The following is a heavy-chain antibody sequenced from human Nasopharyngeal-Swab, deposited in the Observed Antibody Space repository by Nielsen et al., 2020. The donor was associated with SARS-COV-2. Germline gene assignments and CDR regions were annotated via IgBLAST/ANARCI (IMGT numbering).Heavy chain of an antibody. V-gene: IGHV4-34*01. Sequence: RQAPGKGLEWIGEINHSGSTNYNPSLKSRVTISVDTSKNQFSLKLSSVTAADTAVYYCARGGGVPGGSLGRSAQPDAFDIWGQGTMVTVSS. CDR3: ARGGGVPGGSLGRSAQPDAFDI. J-gene: IGHJ3*02. CDR2: INHSGST. D-gene: IGHD2-15*01.